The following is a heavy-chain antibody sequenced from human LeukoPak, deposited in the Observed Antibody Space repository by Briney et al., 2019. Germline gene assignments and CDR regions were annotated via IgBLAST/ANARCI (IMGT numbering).Heavy chain of an antibody. J-gene: IGHJ6*03. D-gene: IGHD1-26*01. CDR2: INPNSGGT. CDR1: GYTFTGYY. V-gene: IGHV1-2*02. CDR3: ARDGSGSYRGPYYYYYMDV. Sequence: ASVKVSCKASGYTFTGYYMRWVRQAPGQGLEWMGWINPNSGGTNYAQKFQGRVTMTRDTSISTAYMELSRLRSDDTAVYYCARDGSGSYRGPYYYYYMDVWGKGTTVTISS.